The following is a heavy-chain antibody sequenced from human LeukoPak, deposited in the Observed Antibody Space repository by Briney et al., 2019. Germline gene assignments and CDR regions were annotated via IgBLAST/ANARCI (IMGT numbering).Heavy chain of an antibody. CDR3: ALAVPKYFDP. V-gene: IGHV5-51*07. CDR2: IYPGDSDT. J-gene: IGHJ5*02. Sequence: GASLQIYSKASGYTFTNYRIGWVHPMPGKGLEWMGIIYPGDSDTRYSPSFQGQVTISADKSINTAYLQWSGLKASDTAMYYCALAVPKYFDPWGQGTLVTVSS. CDR1: GYTFTNYR. D-gene: IGHD2-15*01.